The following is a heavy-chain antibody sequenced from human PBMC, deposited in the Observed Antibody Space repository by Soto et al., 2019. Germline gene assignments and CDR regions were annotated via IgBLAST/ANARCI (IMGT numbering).Heavy chain of an antibody. D-gene: IGHD2-2*01. V-gene: IGHV2-5*02. J-gene: IGHJ3*01. Sequence: QITLRESGPTLVKPTQTLRLTCTFSGFSLSADGVGVGWIRQPPGKALEWLALIYWDDDRRYSPSLKSRLTITKDTSKNQVVLTMTNMDAVDTATYYCAPAYGGTSWPNDAFDVWGQGTVVTVSS. CDR3: APAYGGTSWPNDAFDV. CDR2: IYWDDDR. CDR1: GFSLSADGVG.